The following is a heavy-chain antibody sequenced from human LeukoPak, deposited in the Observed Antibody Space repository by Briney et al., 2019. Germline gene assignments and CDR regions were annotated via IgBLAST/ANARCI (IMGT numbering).Heavy chain of an antibody. D-gene: IGHD3-3*01. J-gene: IGHJ1*01. CDR2: INHSGST. V-gene: IGHV4-34*01. CDR1: GGSFSGYY. Sequence: SETLSLTCAVYGGSFSGYYWSWVRQPPGKGLEWVGEINHSGSTNYNPSLKSRVTISVDTCKNQFSLKLSSVSAADTAVLYWDRLSGRESSIFGVVPRCGPFHPWCQGTLITVSS. CDR3: DRLSGRESSIFGVVPRCGPFHP.